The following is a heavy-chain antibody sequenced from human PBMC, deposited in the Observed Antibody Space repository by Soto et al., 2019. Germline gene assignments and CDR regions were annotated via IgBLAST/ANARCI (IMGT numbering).Heavy chain of an antibody. CDR3: ATAERDSSGWYCDY. J-gene: IGHJ4*02. CDR1: GFTFSSYA. CDR2: ISYDGSNK. Sequence: PGGSLRLSCAASGFTFSSYAMHWVRQAPGKGLEWVAVISYDGSNKYYADSVKGRFTISRDNSKNTLYLQMNSLRAEDTAVYYCATAERDSSGWYCDYWGQGTLVTVSS. D-gene: IGHD6-19*01. V-gene: IGHV3-30-3*01.